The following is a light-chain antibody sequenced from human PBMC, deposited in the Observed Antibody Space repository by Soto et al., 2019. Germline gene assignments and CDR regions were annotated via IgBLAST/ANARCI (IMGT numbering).Light chain of an antibody. CDR2: RNS. CDR1: SSNIGSNY. Sequence: QSVLTQPPSASGTPGQRVTVSCSGSSSNIGSNYVYWYQQFPGTAPKLLIYRNSQRPSGVPDRFSGSKSGTSASLAISGLRSEDEADYYCAAWDDSLSGHVVFGGGTQLTVL. J-gene: IGLJ2*01. V-gene: IGLV1-47*01. CDR3: AAWDDSLSGHVV.